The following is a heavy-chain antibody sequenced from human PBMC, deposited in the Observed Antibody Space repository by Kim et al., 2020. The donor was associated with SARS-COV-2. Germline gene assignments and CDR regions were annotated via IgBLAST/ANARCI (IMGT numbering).Heavy chain of an antibody. CDR3: ARPYYDILTGYYFDI. CDR2: IKQDGSEN. V-gene: IGHV3-7*01. D-gene: IGHD3-9*01. J-gene: IGHJ3*02. Sequence: GGSLRLSCAASGFTFSSYWMSWVRQAPGKGLEWVANIKQDGSENYYVDSVKGRFTISRDNAKNSLYLQMNSLRAEDTAVYYCARPYYDILTGYYFDIWGQETMVTVSS. CDR1: GFTFSSYW.